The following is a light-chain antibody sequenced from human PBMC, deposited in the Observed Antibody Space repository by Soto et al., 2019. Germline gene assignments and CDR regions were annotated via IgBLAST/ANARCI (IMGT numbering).Light chain of an antibody. CDR2: DVT. CDR1: SSDVGNNNY. J-gene: IGLJ1*01. V-gene: IGLV2-14*03. Sequence: QSVLTQPASVSGSPGQSITISCTGTSSDVGNNNYVSWYQHNPGRAPKVMICDVTNRPSGVSNRSSGSKSGNTASLTISGLQAEDEADYYCSSITGSSYVFGTGTKVTVL. CDR3: SSITGSSYV.